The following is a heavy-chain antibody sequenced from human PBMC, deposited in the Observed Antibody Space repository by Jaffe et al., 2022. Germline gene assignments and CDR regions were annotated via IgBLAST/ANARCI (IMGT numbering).Heavy chain of an antibody. CDR1: GYSISSGYY. CDR2: IYHSGST. J-gene: IGHJ4*02. Sequence: QVQLQESGPGLVKPSETLSLTCAVSGYSISSGYYWGWIRQPPGKGLEWIGSIYHSGSTYYNPSLKSRVTISVDTSKNQFSLKLSSVTAADTAVYYCASRGYYDSSGYYYDWGQGTLVTVSS. CDR3: ASRGYYDSSGYYYD. V-gene: IGHV4-38-2*01. D-gene: IGHD3-22*01.